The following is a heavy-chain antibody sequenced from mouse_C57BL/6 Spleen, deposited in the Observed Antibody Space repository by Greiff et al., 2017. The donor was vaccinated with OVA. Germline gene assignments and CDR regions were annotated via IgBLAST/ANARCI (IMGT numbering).Heavy chain of an antibody. CDR1: GYTFTSYW. D-gene: IGHD2-5*01. CDR3: ARSHSNYLWAY. V-gene: IGHV1-50*01. J-gene: IGHJ3*01. Sequence: QVQLQQPGAELVKPGASVKLSCKASGYTFTSYWMQWVKPRPGQGLAWIGEIDPSDSYTNYNQKFKGKATLTVDTSSSTAYMQLSSLTSEDSAVYYCARSHSNYLWAYWGQGTLVTVYA. CDR2: IDPSDSYT.